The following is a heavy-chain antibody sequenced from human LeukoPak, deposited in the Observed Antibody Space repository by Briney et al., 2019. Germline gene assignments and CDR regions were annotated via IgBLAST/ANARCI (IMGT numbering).Heavy chain of an antibody. CDR1: GFTFSSYG. J-gene: IGHJ6*02. CDR3: AKSNCSSTSCQTYYYYGMDV. Sequence: PGGSLRLSCAASGFTFSSYGMHWVRQAPGKGLEWVAVISYDESNKYYADSVKGRFTISRDNSKNTLYLQMNSLRAEDTAVYYCAKSNCSSTSCQTYYYYGMDVWGQGTTVTVSS. D-gene: IGHD2-2*01. V-gene: IGHV3-30*18. CDR2: ISYDESNK.